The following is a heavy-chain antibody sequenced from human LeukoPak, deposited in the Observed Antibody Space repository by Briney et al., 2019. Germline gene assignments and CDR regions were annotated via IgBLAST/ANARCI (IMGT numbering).Heavy chain of an antibody. V-gene: IGHV4-39*01. CDR2: IYYSGST. Sequence: SETLSLTCTVSGGSISSSSYYWGWIRQPPGKGLEWIGSIYYSGSTYYNPSLKSRVTISVDTSKNQFSLKLSSVTAADTAVYYCARLRVLLWFGESTIDYWGQGTLVTVSS. J-gene: IGHJ4*02. CDR3: ARLRVLLWFGESTIDY. CDR1: GGSISSSSYY. D-gene: IGHD3-10*01.